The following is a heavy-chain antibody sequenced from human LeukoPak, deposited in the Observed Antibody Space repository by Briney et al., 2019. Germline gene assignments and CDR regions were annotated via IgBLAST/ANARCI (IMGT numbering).Heavy chain of an antibody. D-gene: IGHD1-26*01. V-gene: IGHV3-7*01. CDR2: IKEDGSES. CDR3: VRGGYQFEY. J-gene: IGHJ4*02. CDR1: GFIFSTYW. Sequence: PGGSLRLSCAASGFIFSTYWMSWVRHAPGKGLEWVANIKEDGSESHYVDSVKGRFTISRDNAKNSLYLQMNSLRVEDSAVYYCVRGGYQFEYWGQGTLVTVSS.